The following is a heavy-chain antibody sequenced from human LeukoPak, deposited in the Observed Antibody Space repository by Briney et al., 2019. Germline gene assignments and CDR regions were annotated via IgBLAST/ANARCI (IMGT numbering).Heavy chain of an antibody. Sequence: KTSETLSLTCTVSGGSISSGDYYWRWIRQAPGKGREWIAYKDYSGSTYYNPSLKSRVTISVDTSKNQFSLKLSSVTAADTAVYYCARGPEDDSSGYYAGYYFDYWGQGTLVTVSS. D-gene: IGHD3-22*01. CDR2: KDYSGST. V-gene: IGHV4-30-4*01. J-gene: IGHJ4*02. CDR3: ARGPEDDSSGYYAGYYFDY. CDR1: GGSISSGDYY.